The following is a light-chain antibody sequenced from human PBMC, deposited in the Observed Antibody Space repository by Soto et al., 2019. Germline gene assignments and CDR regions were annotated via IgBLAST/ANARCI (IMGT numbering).Light chain of an antibody. CDR3: QHYAGGSRIP. CDR2: GAS. J-gene: IGKJ5*01. Sequence: EIVLTQSPGTLSFSSGNRATLSCRASQSVSSYLPWYQQKPGQAPRLLISGASSRATSIPDRFSGSGFGTDFTLTISRLEPGDFALYYCQHYAGGSRIPFGQGTRLEFK. V-gene: IGKV3-20*01. CDR1: QSVSSY.